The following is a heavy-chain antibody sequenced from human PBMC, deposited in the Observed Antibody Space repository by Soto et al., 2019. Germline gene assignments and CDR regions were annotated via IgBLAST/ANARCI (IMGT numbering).Heavy chain of an antibody. CDR2: IYYNGNT. V-gene: IGHV4-59*11. D-gene: IGHD7-27*01. CDR3: TRANWYSEY. CDR1: GGSISNHY. Sequence: QVQLQESGPGLVKPSETLSLTCTVSGGSISNHYWSWIRQPPGKGLEWIGYIYYNGNTNYNPPLKSRVTMSVDTPKNQISLKLSSVTAAATAVYYCTRANWYSEYWGQGTLVTVSS. J-gene: IGHJ4*02.